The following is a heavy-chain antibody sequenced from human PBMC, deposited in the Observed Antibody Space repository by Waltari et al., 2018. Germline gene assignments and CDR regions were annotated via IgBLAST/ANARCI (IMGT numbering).Heavy chain of an antibody. CDR1: GFTFDDYA. V-gene: IGHV3-9*01. CDR3: AKAKEYSSSNDAFDI. Sequence: EVQLVESGGGLVQPGRSLRLSCAASGFTFDDYAMHWVRQVQGKGLEWVSIISRNSCSVDDAASVKVPFTISRDNAQNSLYLQMNSLRAEDTALYYCAKAKEYSSSNDAFDIWGQGTMVTVSS. J-gene: IGHJ3*02. CDR2: ISRNSCSV. D-gene: IGHD6-6*01.